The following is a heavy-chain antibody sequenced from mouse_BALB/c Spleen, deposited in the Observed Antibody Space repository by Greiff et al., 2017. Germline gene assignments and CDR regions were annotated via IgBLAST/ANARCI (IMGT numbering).Heavy chain of an antibody. V-gene: IGHV1S22*01. CDR1: GYTFTSYW. Sequence: LQQPGSELVRPGASVKLSCKASGYTFTSYWMHWVKQRPGQGLEWIGNIYPGSGSTNYDEKFKSKATLTVDTSSSTAYMQLSSLTSEDSAVYNCTRSGLRAWFAYGGQGTLVTVSA. CDR2: IYPGSGST. D-gene: IGHD2-2*01. CDR3: TRSGLRAWFAY. J-gene: IGHJ3*01.